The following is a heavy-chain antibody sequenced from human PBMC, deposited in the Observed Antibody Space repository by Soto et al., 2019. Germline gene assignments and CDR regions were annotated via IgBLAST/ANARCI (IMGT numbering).Heavy chain of an antibody. Sequence: QVQLQESGPGLVKPSQTLSLTCTVSGGSISSGGYYWSWIRQHPGKGLEWIGYIYYSGSTYYNPSVKGRVTISVDTSKKQFSLKLSSVASADTAVYYCARGWVLMVDATRLYWFDPWGQGTLVTVSS. D-gene: IGHD2-8*01. CDR1: GGSISSGGYY. CDR3: ARGWVLMVDATRLYWFDP. V-gene: IGHV4-31*03. CDR2: IYYSGST. J-gene: IGHJ5*02.